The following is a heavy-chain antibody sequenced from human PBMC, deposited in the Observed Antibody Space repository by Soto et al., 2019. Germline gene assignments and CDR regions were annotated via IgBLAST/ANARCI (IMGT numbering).Heavy chain of an antibody. D-gene: IGHD2-15*01. Sequence: GGSLRLSCAASEFTFDKYYMTWVRQAPGKGPEWVANIKPDGSEQYYVDSVKGRFTISRDNANNSLYLQMNSLRAEDTAVYFCAASLVAANYYYYYGMDVWGQGTTVTVSS. V-gene: IGHV3-7*01. CDR2: IKPDGSEQ. CDR1: EFTFDKYY. J-gene: IGHJ6*02. CDR3: AASLVAANYYYYYGMDV.